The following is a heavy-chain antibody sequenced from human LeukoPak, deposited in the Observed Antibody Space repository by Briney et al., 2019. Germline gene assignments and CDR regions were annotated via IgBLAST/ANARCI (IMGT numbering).Heavy chain of an antibody. D-gene: IGHD1-14*01. CDR1: GYTFTDYY. J-gene: IGHJ5*02. CDR3: ATWNHARIDP. V-gene: IGHV1-69-2*01. Sequence: ASVKVSCKVTGYTFTDYYMHWVQQAPGKGLEWMGLVDPEDGETIYAEKFQGRVTITADTSTDTAYMELSSLRSEDTAVYYCATWNHARIDPWGQGTLVTVSS. CDR2: VDPEDGET.